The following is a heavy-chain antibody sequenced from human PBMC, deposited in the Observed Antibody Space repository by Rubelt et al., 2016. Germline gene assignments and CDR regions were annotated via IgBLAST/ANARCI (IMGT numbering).Heavy chain of an antibody. J-gene: IGHJ5*02. CDR1: GYTFTSYY. D-gene: IGHD5-24*01. V-gene: IGHV1-46*01. Sequence: QVQLVQSGAEVKKPGASVKVSCKASGYTFTSYYMHWVRQAPGQGLEWMGIINPSGGSTSYAQKFQGRGTITRDTAASTAYMELSSLRSEDTAVYYCARGDKFDPWGQGTLVTVSS. CDR3: ARGDKFDP. CDR2: INPSGGST.